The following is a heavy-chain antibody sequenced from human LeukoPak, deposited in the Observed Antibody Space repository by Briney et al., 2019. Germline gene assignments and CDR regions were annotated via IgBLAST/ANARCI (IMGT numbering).Heavy chain of an antibody. CDR3: ARDRAVVPAAGGFDY. J-gene: IGHJ4*02. Sequence: ASVKVSCKASGYTFTGYYMHWVRQAPGQGLEWMGWINPNSGGTNYAQKFQGRVTMTRDTSISTAYMELSRLRSDDTAVYYCARDRAVVPAAGGFDYWGQGTLVTVSS. CDR2: INPNSGGT. V-gene: IGHV1-2*02. CDR1: GYTFTGYY. D-gene: IGHD2-2*01.